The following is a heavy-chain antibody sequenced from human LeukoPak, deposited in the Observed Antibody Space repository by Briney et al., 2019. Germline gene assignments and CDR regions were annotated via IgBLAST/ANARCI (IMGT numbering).Heavy chain of an antibody. CDR2: IYYSGST. V-gene: IGHV4-59*08. J-gene: IGHJ3*02. CDR1: GGSISSYY. D-gene: IGHD3-22*01. Sequence: TSETLSLTCTVSGGSISSYYWSWIRQPPGKGLEWIGYIYYSGSTNYNPSLKSRVTISVDTSKNQFSLKLSSVTAADTAVYFCARGPYSYDSSGAFDIWGQGTMVTVSS. CDR3: ARGPYSYDSSGAFDI.